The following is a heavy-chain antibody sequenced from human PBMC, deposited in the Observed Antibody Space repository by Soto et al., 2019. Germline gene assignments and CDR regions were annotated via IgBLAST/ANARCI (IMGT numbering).Heavy chain of an antibody. D-gene: IGHD3-16*01. V-gene: IGHV3-33*01. J-gene: IGHJ4*02. CDR2: IWYDGSNK. CDR3: ARDLALFMNTWVFGY. Sequence: GGSLRLSCAASGFTFSSYGMHWVRQAPGKGLEWVAVIWYDGSNKYYADSVKGRFTISRDNSKNTLYLQMNSLRAEDTAVYYCARDLALFMNTWVFGYWGQGTLVTVSS. CDR1: GFTFSSYG.